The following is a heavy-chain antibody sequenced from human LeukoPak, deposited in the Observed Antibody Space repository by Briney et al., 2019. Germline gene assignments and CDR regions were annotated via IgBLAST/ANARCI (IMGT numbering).Heavy chain of an antibody. D-gene: IGHD3-9*01. CDR3: ARDLEYFDTAGYFDY. CDR1: GYTFTSYG. Sequence: ASVKVSCKASGYTFTSYGISWVRQAPGQGLEWMGWISAYNGNTNYAQKLQGRVTMTTDTSTSTAYMELRSLRSDDTAVYYCARDLEYFDTAGYFDYWGQGTLVTVSS. V-gene: IGHV1-18*01. CDR2: ISAYNGNT. J-gene: IGHJ4*02.